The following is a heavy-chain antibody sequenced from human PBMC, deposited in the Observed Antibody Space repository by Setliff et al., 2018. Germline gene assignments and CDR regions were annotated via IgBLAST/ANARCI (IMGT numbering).Heavy chain of an antibody. D-gene: IGHD3-10*01. CDR3: ARDVGPPDGALWFGAYMDV. Sequence: GASVKVSCKASGYTFTSYGISWVRQAPGQGLEWMGWISAYNGNTNYAQKLQGRVTMTTDTSTSTAYMELRSLRSDDTAVYYCARDVGPPDGALWFGAYMDVWGQGTTVTVSS. CDR2: ISAYNGNT. V-gene: IGHV1-18*01. CDR1: GYTFTSYG. J-gene: IGHJ6*02.